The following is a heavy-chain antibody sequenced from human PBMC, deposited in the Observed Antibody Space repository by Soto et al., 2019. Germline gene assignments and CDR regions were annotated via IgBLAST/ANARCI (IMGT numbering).Heavy chain of an antibody. D-gene: IGHD3-3*01. CDR3: ARDADYDFWSGYYRGRYFDY. Sequence: GGSLRLSCAASGFTFSSYGMHWVRQAPGKGLEWVAVIWYDGSNKYYADSVKGRFTISRDNSKNTLYLQMNSLRAEDTAVYYCARDADYDFWSGYYRGRYFDYWGQGTLVTVSS. CDR2: IWYDGSNK. V-gene: IGHV3-33*01. J-gene: IGHJ4*02. CDR1: GFTFSSYG.